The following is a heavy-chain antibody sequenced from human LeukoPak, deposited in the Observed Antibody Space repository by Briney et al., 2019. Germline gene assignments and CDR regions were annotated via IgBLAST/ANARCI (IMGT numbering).Heavy chain of an antibody. D-gene: IGHD3-3*01. CDR2: INPNSGGT. CDR1: GYTFTGYY. CDR3: ARDGAYYDFWSGYYSLDYYYYYMDV. V-gene: IGHV1-2*02. Sequence: ASVKVSCKASGYTFTGYYMHWVRQAPGQGLEWMGWINPNSGGTNYAQKFQGRVTMTTDTSTSTAYMELRSLRSDDTAVYYCARDGAYYDFWSGYYSLDYYYYYMDVWGKGTTVTVSS. J-gene: IGHJ6*03.